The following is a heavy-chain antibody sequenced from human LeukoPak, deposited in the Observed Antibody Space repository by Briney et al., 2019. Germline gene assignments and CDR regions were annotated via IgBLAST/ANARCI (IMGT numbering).Heavy chain of an antibody. Sequence: PSQTLSLTCTVSGGSISSGDYYWSWIRQPPGKGLEWIGYIYYSGSTYYNPSLKSRVTISVDTSKSQFSLKLSSVTATDTAVYYCARGGAYCGGDCLDAFDIWGQGTMVTVSS. CDR1: GGSISSGDYY. J-gene: IGHJ3*02. CDR2: IYYSGST. CDR3: ARGGAYCGGDCLDAFDI. V-gene: IGHV4-30-4*08. D-gene: IGHD2-21*02.